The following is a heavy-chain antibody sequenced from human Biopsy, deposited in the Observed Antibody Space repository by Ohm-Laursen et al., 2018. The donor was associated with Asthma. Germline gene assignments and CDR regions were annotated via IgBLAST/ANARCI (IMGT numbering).Heavy chain of an antibody. CDR2: IIPMFGTT. Sequence: SVKVSCKASGRTFSNYAISWVRQAPGQGLEWMGGIIPMFGTTNYAQKFQGRVTITADESTSTTYMELSSLRSDDTAVYYCASPTYCSGSSCINNYYYALDVWGQGTTVTATS. J-gene: IGHJ6*02. D-gene: IGHD2-15*01. CDR1: GRTFSNYA. CDR3: ASPTYCSGSSCINNYYYALDV. V-gene: IGHV1-69*13.